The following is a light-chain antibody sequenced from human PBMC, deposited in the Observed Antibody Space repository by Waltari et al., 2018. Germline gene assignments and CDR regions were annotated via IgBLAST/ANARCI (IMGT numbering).Light chain of an antibody. J-gene: IGLJ3*02. CDR1: SSDVGVFHY. Sequence: QSALTQPASVSGSPEQSISISATRTSSDVGVFHYVSWYQQYPGQAPKRMIYEVSNRPSGVSNRFSVSKSDNTASLTISGLQAEDEADYYCSSYTSSSTWVFGGGTKLTVL. CDR3: SSYTSSSTWV. V-gene: IGLV2-14*01. CDR2: EVS.